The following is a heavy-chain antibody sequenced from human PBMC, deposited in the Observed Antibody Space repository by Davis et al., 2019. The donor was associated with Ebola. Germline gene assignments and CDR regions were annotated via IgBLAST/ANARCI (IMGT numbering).Heavy chain of an antibody. CDR2: INPSGGDT. Sequence: ASVKVSCKASGGTFSSYAISWVRQAPGQGLEWMGKINPSGGDTSYAQKLQGRITMTRDTSISTAYMELSSLRSDDTAVYYCARLGSAPFDYWGQGTLVTVSS. CDR3: ARLGSAPFDY. CDR1: GGTFSSYA. V-gene: IGHV1-46*04. D-gene: IGHD1-26*01. J-gene: IGHJ4*02.